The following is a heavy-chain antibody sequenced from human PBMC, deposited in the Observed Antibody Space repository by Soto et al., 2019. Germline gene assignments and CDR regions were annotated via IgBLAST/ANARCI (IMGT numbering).Heavy chain of an antibody. CDR2: IYYSGST. D-gene: IGHD2-15*01. V-gene: IGHV4-59*08. CDR1: GGSITNKY. CDR3: ARHCCSGAGCCYLDP. Sequence: QVQLQESGPGLVKSSETLSLTCTVSGGSITNKYWSWIRQPPGKGLEWIGFIYYSGSTNHHPSLKSCLTTSVDTSKNHCPLDLSSVTASATSVHPCARHCCSGAGCCYLDPWGQGTPITVST. J-gene: IGHJ5*02.